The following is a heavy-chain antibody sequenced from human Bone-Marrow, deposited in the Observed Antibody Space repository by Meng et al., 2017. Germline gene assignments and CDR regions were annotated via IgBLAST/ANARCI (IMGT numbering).Heavy chain of an antibody. V-gene: IGHV3-15*01. J-gene: IGHJ4*01. CDR3: SDHVDY. CDR1: GFTFSNAW. Sequence: GESLKISCAASGFTFSNAWMTWVRQASGKGLEWIGRMKSNVDGGTVDYAAAVKGRFFISRDDSENTFYLQMNSLKTEDTAVYYCSDHVDYWGHGTLVTVSS. CDR2: MKSNVDGGTV. D-gene: IGHD1-14*01.